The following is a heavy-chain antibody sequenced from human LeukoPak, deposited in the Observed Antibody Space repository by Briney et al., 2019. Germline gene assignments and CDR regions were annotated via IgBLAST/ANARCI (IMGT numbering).Heavy chain of an antibody. CDR1: GFTFDDYA. CDR3: AKDKEYSGFGPILSGYYYGMEV. CDR2: ISWDGGST. V-gene: IGHV3-43D*04. Sequence: GGSLRLSCAASGFTFDDYAMHWVRQAPGKGLEWDSLISWDGGSTYYADSVKGRFTISRDNSRHTLYLQMNSLGAEDTALYYCAKDKEYSGFGPILSGYYYGMEVWGKGTTVTVSS. J-gene: IGHJ6*04. D-gene: IGHD5-12*01.